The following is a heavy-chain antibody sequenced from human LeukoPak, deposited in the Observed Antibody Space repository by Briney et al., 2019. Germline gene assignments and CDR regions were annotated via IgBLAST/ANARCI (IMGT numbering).Heavy chain of an antibody. V-gene: IGHV3-30*04. CDR3: ARIPYGSGSSGWFDP. CDR2: ISYDGSNK. J-gene: IGHJ5*02. Sequence: GRPLRLSCAASGFTFSSYAMHWVRQAPGKGLEWVAVISYDGSNKYYADSVKGRFTISRDNSKNTLYLQMNSLRAEDTAVYYCARIPYGSGSSGWFDPWGQGTLVTVSS. CDR1: GFTFSSYA. D-gene: IGHD3-10*01.